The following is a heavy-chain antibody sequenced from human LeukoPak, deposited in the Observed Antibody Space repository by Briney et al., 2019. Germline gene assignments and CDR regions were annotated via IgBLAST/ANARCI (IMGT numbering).Heavy chain of an antibody. D-gene: IGHD1-26*01. J-gene: IGHJ5*02. CDR3: ARTYSTLGATNWFDP. CDR1: GGSISSYY. V-gene: IGHV4-4*07. CDR2: IYTSGST. Sequence: PSETLSLTCTVSGGSISSYYWSWIRQPAGKGLEWIGRIYTSGSTNHNPSLKSRVTMSVDTSKNQFSLKLSSVTAADTAVYYCARTYSTLGATNWFDPWGQGTLVTVSS.